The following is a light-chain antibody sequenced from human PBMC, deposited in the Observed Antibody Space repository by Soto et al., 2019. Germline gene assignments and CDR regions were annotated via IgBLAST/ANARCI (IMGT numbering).Light chain of an antibody. J-gene: IGKJ5*01. CDR2: GAS. Sequence: EIVMTQSPPTLSVSPGERATLSCRASQTISRNLAWYQQRPGQAPRLLMFGASTRAPGIPARFSGSGSGTEFTLTISSLQSEDFAVYYCQQRSNWPPITFGQGTRLEIK. V-gene: IGKV3-15*01. CDR3: QQRSNWPPIT. CDR1: QTISRN.